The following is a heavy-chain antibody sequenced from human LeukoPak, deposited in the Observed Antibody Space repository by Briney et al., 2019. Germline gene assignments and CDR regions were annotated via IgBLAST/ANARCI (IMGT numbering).Heavy chain of an antibody. CDR3: AKHGYCSGISCFFDF. J-gene: IGHJ4*02. V-gene: IGHV3-23*01. CDR2: ISGSGPYT. Sequence: GGSLRLSCAASGFTVSSNYMSWVRQAPGKGLEWVSGISGSGPYTFYTDSVKGRFTISRDSSKNTLYLQMNSLRAEDTALYYCAKHGYCSGISCFFDFWGQGTLVTVSS. CDR1: GFTVSSNY. D-gene: IGHD2-2*03.